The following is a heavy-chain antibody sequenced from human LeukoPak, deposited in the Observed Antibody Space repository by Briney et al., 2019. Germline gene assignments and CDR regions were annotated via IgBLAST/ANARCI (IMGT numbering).Heavy chain of an antibody. D-gene: IGHD1-26*01. J-gene: IGHJ4*02. V-gene: IGHV4-34*01. Sequence: SETLSLTCAVYGGSFSGYYWSWIRQPPGKGLEWIGEINHSGSTNYNPSLKSRVTISVDTSKNQFSLKLSSVTAADTAVYYCARDSYELSGSYLSTPHSYRWGLDYWGQGTLVTVSS. CDR1: GGSFSGYY. CDR3: ARDSYELSGSYLSTPHSYRWGLDY. CDR2: INHSGST.